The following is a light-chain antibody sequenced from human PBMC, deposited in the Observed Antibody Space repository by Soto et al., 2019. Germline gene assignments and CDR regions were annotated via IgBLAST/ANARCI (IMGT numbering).Light chain of an antibody. CDR1: SSDVGGYNY. V-gene: IGLV2-14*01. CDR3: SSYTSSSTLV. CDR2: EVS. J-gene: IGLJ1*01. Sequence: QSVLTQPASVSGSPGQSITISCTGTSSDVGGYNYVSWYLQHPGKAPKLMIYEVSNRPSGVSNRFSGSKSGNTASLTISGLEAEDEADYYCSSYTSSSTLVFGTGTKATVL.